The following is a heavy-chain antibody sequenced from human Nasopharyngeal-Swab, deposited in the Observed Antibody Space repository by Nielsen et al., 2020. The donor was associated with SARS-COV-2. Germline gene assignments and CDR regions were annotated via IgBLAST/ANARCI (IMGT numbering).Heavy chain of an antibody. Sequence: GESLKISCAASGFTFSSYAMSWVRQAPGKGLEWVSAISGSGGSTNYADSVKGRFTISRDNSKNTLYLQMNSLRAEDTAVYYCAYDYVWGSYRYQGAFDIWGQGTMVTVSS. J-gene: IGHJ3*02. V-gene: IGHV3-23*01. D-gene: IGHD3-16*02. CDR2: ISGSGGST. CDR3: AYDYVWGSYRYQGAFDI. CDR1: GFTFSSYA.